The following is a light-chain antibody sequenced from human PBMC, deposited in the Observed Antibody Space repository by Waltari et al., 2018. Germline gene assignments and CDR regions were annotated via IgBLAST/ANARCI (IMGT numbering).Light chain of an antibody. CDR1: QSVNSY. CDR3: QQRSNWPWT. CDR2: DAS. V-gene: IGKV3-11*01. J-gene: IGKJ1*01. Sequence: EIVLTQSPATLSLSPGERATLSCRASQSVNSYLAWYQQKPGQAPRLLIYDASNRATGIPARFSGSGSGTDFTLTISSLEPEDFAVYYCQQRSNWPWTFGQGTKLELK.